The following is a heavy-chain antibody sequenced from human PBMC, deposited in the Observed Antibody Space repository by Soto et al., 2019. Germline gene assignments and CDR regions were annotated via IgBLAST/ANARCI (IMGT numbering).Heavy chain of an antibody. J-gene: IGHJ6*02. V-gene: IGHV1-69*06. Sequence: ASVKVSCKASGGTFSSYAISWVRQAPGQGLEWMGGIIPIFGTANYAQKFQGRVTTTADKSTSTAYLELSSLRSEDTAVYYCARMGIAARLRGRGYGMDVWGQGTAVTVSS. CDR2: IIPIFGTA. CDR1: GGTFSSYA. D-gene: IGHD6-6*01. CDR3: ARMGIAARLRGRGYGMDV.